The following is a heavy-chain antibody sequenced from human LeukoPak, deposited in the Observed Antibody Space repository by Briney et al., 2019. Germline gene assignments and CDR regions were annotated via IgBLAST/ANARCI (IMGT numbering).Heavy chain of an antibody. V-gene: IGHV4-31*03. CDR1: GGSISSGGYY. D-gene: IGHD3-16*01. CDR2: IYYSGST. CDR3: ARDRGEATAYNWFDP. J-gene: IGHJ5*02. Sequence: SETLSLTCTVSGGSISSGGYYWIWIRQHPGKGLEWIGYIYYSGSTYYNPSLKSRVTISVDTSKNQFSLKLSSVTAPDTAVYYCARDRGEATAYNWFDPWGQGTLVTVSS.